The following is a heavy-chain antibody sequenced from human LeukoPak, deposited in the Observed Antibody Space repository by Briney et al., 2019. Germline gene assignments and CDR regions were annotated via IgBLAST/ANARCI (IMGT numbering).Heavy chain of an antibody. CDR2: IYSGGST. J-gene: IGHJ6*02. D-gene: IGHD3-10*01. CDR3: ARDYGSGSSYYYGMDV. CDR1: GFTFSSSW. V-gene: IGHV3-66*01. Sequence: GGSLRLSCAASGFTFSSSWMNWVRQAPGKGLEWVSVIYSGGSTYYADSVKGRFTISRDNSKNTLYLQMNSLRAEDTAVYYCARDYGSGSSYYYGMDVRGQGTTVTVSS.